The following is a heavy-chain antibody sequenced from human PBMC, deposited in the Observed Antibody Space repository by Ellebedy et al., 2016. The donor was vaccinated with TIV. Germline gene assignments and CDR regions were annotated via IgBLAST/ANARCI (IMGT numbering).Heavy chain of an antibody. CDR1: GYTFIDFD. CDR3: ARAWDTGMAPNYYYGMDV. CDR2: MNPNSGHT. V-gene: IGHV1-8*01. Sequence: AASVKVSCKASGYTFIDFDINWMRQATGQGLEWMAWMNPNSGHTGYAQKFQGRVTMTRNTSISTAYMELSSLRSEDTAVYYCARAWDTGMAPNYYYGMDVWGQGTTVTVSS. D-gene: IGHD5-18*01. J-gene: IGHJ6*02.